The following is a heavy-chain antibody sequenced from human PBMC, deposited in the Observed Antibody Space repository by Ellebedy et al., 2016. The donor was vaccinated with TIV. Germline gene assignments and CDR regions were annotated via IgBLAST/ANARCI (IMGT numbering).Heavy chain of an antibody. J-gene: IGHJ3*02. CDR2: INQDATKT. CDR3: ATDGSYGDYLSPAHASVM. D-gene: IGHD4-17*01. CDR1: GFSFRNYW. Sequence: GESLKISCAAPGFSFRNYWMTWVRQAPGKGLEWVANINQDATKTFYVDSVEGRFTISRDKAKNSLFLQMNSLGVEDTAVYYCATDGSYGDYLSPAHASVMWGQGTLVSVSS. V-gene: IGHV3-7*01.